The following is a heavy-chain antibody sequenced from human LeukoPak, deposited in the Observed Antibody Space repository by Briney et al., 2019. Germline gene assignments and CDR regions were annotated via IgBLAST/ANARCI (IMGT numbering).Heavy chain of an antibody. V-gene: IGHV3-7*01. Sequence: GGSLRLSCAASGFTFSDYYMSWIRQAPGKGLEWVANIKQDGSEKYYVDSVKGRFTISRDNSKNTLYLQMNSLRAEDTAVYYCANLQQLPHWGQGTLVTVSS. CDR2: IKQDGSEK. J-gene: IGHJ4*02. CDR3: ANLQQLPH. D-gene: IGHD6-13*01. CDR1: GFTFSDYY.